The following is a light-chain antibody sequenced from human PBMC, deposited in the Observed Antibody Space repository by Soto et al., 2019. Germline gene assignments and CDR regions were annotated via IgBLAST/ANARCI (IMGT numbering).Light chain of an antibody. CDR2: GTS. V-gene: IGKV3-20*01. CDR3: QQYSVSPWT. J-gene: IGKJ1*01. Sequence: EIVLTQSPGTLSLSPGEGATLSCRASQSVSSTYIAWYQQKPGQAPGLLFYGTSTSATGIPDRFRGSGSGTDFTLTVSRLEPEDLALYFCQQYSVSPWTFGQGTRVEIK. CDR1: QSVSSTY.